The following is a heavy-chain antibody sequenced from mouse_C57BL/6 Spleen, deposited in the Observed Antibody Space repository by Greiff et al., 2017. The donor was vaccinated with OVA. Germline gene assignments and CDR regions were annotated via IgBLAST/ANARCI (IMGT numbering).Heavy chain of an antibody. V-gene: IGHV3-6*01. Sequence: VQLKESGPGLVKPSQSLSLTCSVTGYSITSGYYWNWIRQFPGNKLEWMGYISYDGSNNYNPSLKNRISITRDTSKNQFFLKLNSVTTEDTATYYCARDGDGYYGAMDYWGQGTSVTVSS. CDR2: ISYDGSN. CDR1: GYSITSGYY. J-gene: IGHJ4*01. D-gene: IGHD2-3*01. CDR3: ARDGDGYYGAMDY.